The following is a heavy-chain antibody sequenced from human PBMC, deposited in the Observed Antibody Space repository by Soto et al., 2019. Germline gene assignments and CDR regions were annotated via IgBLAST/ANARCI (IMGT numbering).Heavy chain of an antibody. Sequence: GGSLRLSCAASGFPLSSYWMSWVRQAPGKGLEWVANIKQDESEKNYVDSVKGRFTISRDNAKNTVYLQMNSLRAEDTAVYYCAKDFYYGSGSYYSGVDVWGQGTTVTVSS. CDR1: GFPLSSYW. CDR2: IKQDESEK. V-gene: IGHV3-7*01. D-gene: IGHD3-10*01. J-gene: IGHJ6*02. CDR3: AKDFYYGSGSYYSGVDV.